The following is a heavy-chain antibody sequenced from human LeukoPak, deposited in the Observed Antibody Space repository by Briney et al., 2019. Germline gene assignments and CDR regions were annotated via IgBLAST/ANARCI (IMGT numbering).Heavy chain of an antibody. J-gene: IGHJ6*02. CDR3: AKPPGSYYYYGMDV. CDR1: GFAFSNYA. D-gene: IGHD1-26*01. CDR2: ISGSGDST. Sequence: GGSLRLSCAASGFAFSNYAMSWVRQARGKGLEWVSAISGSGDSTYYASSVKGRFTISRDNSKNTLYLQVNSLRAEDTAVYYCAKPPGSYYYYGMDVWGQGTTVTVSS. V-gene: IGHV3-23*01.